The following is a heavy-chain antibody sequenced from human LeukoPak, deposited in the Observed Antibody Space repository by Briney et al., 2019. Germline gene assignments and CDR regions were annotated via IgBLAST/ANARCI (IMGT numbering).Heavy chain of an antibody. Sequence: ASVKVSCKASGGTFSSYAISWVRQAPGQGLEWMGGIIPIFGTANYAQKFQGRVTITADESTSTAYMELSSLRSEDTAVYYCARALGVGYCSSTSCLNYYYYGMDVWGQGTTVTVSS. D-gene: IGHD2-2*01. CDR1: GGTFSSYA. V-gene: IGHV1-69*13. J-gene: IGHJ6*02. CDR3: ARALGVGYCSSTSCLNYYYYGMDV. CDR2: IIPIFGTA.